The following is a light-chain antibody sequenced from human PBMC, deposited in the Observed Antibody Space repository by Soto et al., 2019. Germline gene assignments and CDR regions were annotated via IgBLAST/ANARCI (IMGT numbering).Light chain of an antibody. CDR1: QNINNY. CDR2: GAF. J-gene: IGKJ1*01. CDR3: QQYGSSLGT. Sequence: EIVLTQSPATPSLSPGERPTLSCRASQNINNYLGWYQQKPGQAPRLVIYGAFNRATGIPARFSGSGSGTDFTLTISSLEPEDFAVYYCQQYGSSLGTFGQGTKVDNK. V-gene: IGKV3-11*01.